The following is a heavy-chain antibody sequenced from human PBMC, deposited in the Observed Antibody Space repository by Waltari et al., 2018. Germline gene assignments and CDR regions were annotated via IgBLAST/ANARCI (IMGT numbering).Heavy chain of an antibody. Sequence: EVQLLESGGGLVQPGGSLRLSCAASGFTFSSYAMSWVRQAPGKGLEWVSVIYSGGSTYYADSVKGRFTISRDNSKNTLYLQMNSLRSEDTAVYYCARDVAGRGYWGQGTLVTVSS. J-gene: IGHJ4*02. V-gene: IGHV3-23*03. CDR3: ARDVAGRGY. CDR2: IYSGGST. CDR1: GFTFSSYA.